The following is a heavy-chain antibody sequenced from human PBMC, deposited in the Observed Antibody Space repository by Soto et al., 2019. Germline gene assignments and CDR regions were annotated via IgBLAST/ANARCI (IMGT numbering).Heavy chain of an antibody. CDR3: ARGDDYGGKAFDY. Sequence: ASVKVSCKASGYTFTIYDINCVLQATVQGLEWMGWMNPNSGNTGYAQKFQGRVTMTRNTSISTAYMELSSLRSEDTAVYYCARGDDYGGKAFDYWGQGTLVTVSS. CDR2: MNPNSGNT. D-gene: IGHD4-17*01. J-gene: IGHJ4*02. CDR1: GYTFTIYD. V-gene: IGHV1-8*01.